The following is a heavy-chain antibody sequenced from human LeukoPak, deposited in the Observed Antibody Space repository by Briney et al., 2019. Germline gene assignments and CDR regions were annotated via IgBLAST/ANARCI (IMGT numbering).Heavy chain of an antibody. V-gene: IGHV4-39*07. CDR3: ARGKGYSYGRDFDY. Sequence: SETLSLTCTVSGGSISSGGYYWSWIRQPPGKGLEWIGEINHSGSTNYNPSLKSRVTISVDTSKNQFSLKLSSVTAADTAVYYCARGKGYSYGRDFDYWGQGTLVTVSS. D-gene: IGHD5-18*01. CDR2: INHSGST. J-gene: IGHJ4*02. CDR1: GGSISSGGYY.